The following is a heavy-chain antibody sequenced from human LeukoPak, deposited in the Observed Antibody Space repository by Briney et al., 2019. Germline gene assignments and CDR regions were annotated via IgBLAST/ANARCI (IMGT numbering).Heavy chain of an antibody. CDR3: ARDPYSGTYGDTYYYYMDV. CDR2: ITSTGSYI. J-gene: IGHJ6*03. CDR1: AFSFSDYN. Sequence: GGSLRLSCAASAFSFSDYNMNWVRQAPGKGLEWVSSITSTGSYIYYADSVKGRFTISRDNARNSLYLQMNSLRAEDTAVYYCARDPYSGTYGDTYYYYMDVWGKGTTVTISS. D-gene: IGHD1-26*01. V-gene: IGHV3-21*01.